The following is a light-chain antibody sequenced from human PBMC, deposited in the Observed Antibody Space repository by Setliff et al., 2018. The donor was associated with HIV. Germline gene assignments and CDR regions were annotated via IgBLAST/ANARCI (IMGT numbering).Light chain of an antibody. CDR1: GSDVGKYDL. V-gene: IGLV2-23*02. CDR2: EVS. CDR3: CSYAGGGTYV. J-gene: IGLJ1*01. Sequence: SVLTQPASVSGSPGQSITISCNGTGSDVGKYDLVSWYQQRPGRAPRLIIYEVSKRPSGISDRFSASKSGNTASLTISGIQPDDETDYYCCSYAGGGTYVFGSGTKGHRP.